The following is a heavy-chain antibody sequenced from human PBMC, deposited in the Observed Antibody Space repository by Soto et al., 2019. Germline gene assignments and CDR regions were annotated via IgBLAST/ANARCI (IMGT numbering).Heavy chain of an antibody. J-gene: IGHJ4*02. CDR2: INGDGSST. D-gene: IGHD3-10*01. Sequence: EVQLVESGGGLVQPGGSLRLSCAASGFTFSSYWMHWVRQAPGKGLVWVSRINGDGSSTTYADSVKGRFTISRDNAKNTLYMHMNSLRAEDTAVYYSARDGFRGAVLDYWGQGTLVTVSS. CDR1: GFTFSSYW. CDR3: ARDGFRGAVLDY. V-gene: IGHV3-74*01.